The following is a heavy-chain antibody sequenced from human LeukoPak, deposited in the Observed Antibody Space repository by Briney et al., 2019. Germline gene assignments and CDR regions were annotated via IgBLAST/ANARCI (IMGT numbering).Heavy chain of an antibody. CDR3: ATDSDFWSGYYPD. Sequence: ASVKVSCTASGYTFTSYAMHWVRQAPGQRLEWMGWINAGNGNTKYSQKFQGRVTITRDTSASTAYMELSSLRSEDTAVYYCATDSDFWSGYYPDWGQGALVTVSS. J-gene: IGHJ4*02. D-gene: IGHD3-3*01. CDR1: GYTFTSYA. V-gene: IGHV1-3*01. CDR2: INAGNGNT.